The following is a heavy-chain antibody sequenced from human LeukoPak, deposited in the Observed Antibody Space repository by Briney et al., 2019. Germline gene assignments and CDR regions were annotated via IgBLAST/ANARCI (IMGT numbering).Heavy chain of an antibody. D-gene: IGHD2-2*01. CDR2: IKSKPAGGTI. Sequence: GGSLRLSCAGSGFTFSNAWMSWVRQAPGKGLEWVGRIKSKPAGGTIDYAAPVKGRFTISRDDSKNMVYLQMNSLRAEDTAVYYCAAGCSSTSCYESFDYWGQGTLVTVSS. J-gene: IGHJ4*02. CDR3: AAGCSSTSCYESFDY. V-gene: IGHV3-15*01. CDR1: GFTFSNAW.